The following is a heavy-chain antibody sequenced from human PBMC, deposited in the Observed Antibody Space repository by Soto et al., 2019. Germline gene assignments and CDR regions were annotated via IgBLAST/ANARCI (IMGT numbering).Heavy chain of an antibody. CDR1: RVAFSKFI. J-gene: IGHJ6*02. CDR2: ISPIFGTA. Sequence: QAQLEQSGGEVKKPGSSVKVSCKASRVAFSKFIVTWVRQAPGLGLEWVGGISPIFGTANYAQKFQGRVTICADESTSTSYIEVNKLRSDVTAVYYCAKVRYSSPMGYYYGMVVWSQGRTFTVSS. CDR3: AKVRYSSPMGYYYGMVV. D-gene: IGHD6-19*01. V-gene: IGHV1-69*01.